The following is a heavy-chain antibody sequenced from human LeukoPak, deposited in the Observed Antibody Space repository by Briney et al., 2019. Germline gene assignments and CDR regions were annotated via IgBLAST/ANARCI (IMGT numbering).Heavy chain of an antibody. CDR3: ARAPTIYDDYFRFDY. Sequence: GGSLRLSCVVSGFTLSSDWMSWVRQAPGKGLEWVANIKKDGIEKYYVESVKGRFTISTDNAKNSLYPQMNSLRDEDTAVYYCARAPTIYDDYFRFDYWGQGTLVTVSS. CDR1: GFTLSSDW. CDR2: IKKDGIEK. J-gene: IGHJ4*02. V-gene: IGHV3-7*01. D-gene: IGHD4-17*01.